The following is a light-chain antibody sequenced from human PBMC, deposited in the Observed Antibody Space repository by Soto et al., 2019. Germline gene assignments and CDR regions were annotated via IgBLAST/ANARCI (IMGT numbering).Light chain of an antibody. CDR3: QQLSRYPLT. J-gene: IGKJ4*01. Sequence: DIQLTQSPSFLSASVGDRVTITCLASQALINYLAWYQQKPGKAPDLLIYSASTLQSGVPSRFSGSGSETEFTLTIRDLQPEDFATYYCQQLSRYPLTFGGGTKVDI. V-gene: IGKV1-9*01. CDR2: SAS. CDR1: QALINY.